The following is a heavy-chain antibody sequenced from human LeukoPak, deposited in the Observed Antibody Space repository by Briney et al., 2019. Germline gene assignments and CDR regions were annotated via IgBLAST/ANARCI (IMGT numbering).Heavy chain of an antibody. CDR2: ISGGGGST. CDR3: AKDSSSSPHWFDP. Sequence: GGSLRLSCAASGFTFSSYAMNWLRQAPGKGLEWFSAISGGGGSTYYADSVKGRFTISRDNSKNTLYLQMNRLRADDTAVPYCAKDSSSSPHWFDPWGQGTLVTVSS. J-gene: IGHJ5*02. V-gene: IGHV3-23*01. D-gene: IGHD6-6*01. CDR1: GFTFSSYA.